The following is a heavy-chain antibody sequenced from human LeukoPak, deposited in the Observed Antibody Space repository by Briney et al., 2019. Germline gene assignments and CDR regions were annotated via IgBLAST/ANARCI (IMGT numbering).Heavy chain of an antibody. V-gene: IGHV3-23*01. Sequence: GGSLRLSCAASGFTFSSYAMSWVRQAPGKGLEWVSAISGSGGSTYYADSVKGRFTISRDNSKNTLYLQMNSLRAEDTAVYYCARVSTVGYYYYGMDVWGQGTTVTVSS. CDR3: ARVSTVGYYYYGMDV. CDR2: ISGSGGST. CDR1: GFTFSSYA. J-gene: IGHJ6*02. D-gene: IGHD4-23*01.